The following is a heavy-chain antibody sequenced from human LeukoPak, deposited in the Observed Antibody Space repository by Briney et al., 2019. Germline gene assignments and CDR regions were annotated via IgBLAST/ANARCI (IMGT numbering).Heavy chain of an antibody. J-gene: IGHJ6*02. CDR2: ISYDGGNK. CDR3: AKEINYYYGMDV. CDR1: GFTFSSYG. V-gene: IGHV3-30*18. Sequence: TGGSLRLSCAASGFTFSSYGMHWVRQAPGKGLEWVAVISYDGGNKYYADSVKGRFTISRDNSKNTLYLQMNSLRAEDTAVYYCAKEINYYYGMDVWGQGTTVTVS.